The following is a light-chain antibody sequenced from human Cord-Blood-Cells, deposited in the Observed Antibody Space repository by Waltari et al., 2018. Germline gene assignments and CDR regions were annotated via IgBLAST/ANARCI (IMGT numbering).Light chain of an antibody. CDR1: SGPSSYI. V-gene: IGLV4-60*03. CDR3: ETWDSNTWV. Sequence: QPVLTQSSSASASLGSSVKLTCTLSSGPSSYIIAWPQQQPGKAPRYLMKLEGSGSYNKGSGVPDRFSGSSSGADRYLTISNLQSEDEADYYCETWDSNTWVFGGGTKLTVL. CDR2: LEGSGSY. J-gene: IGLJ3*02.